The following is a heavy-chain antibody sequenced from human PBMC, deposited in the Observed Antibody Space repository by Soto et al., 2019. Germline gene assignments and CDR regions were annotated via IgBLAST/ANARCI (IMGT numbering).Heavy chain of an antibody. CDR1: GGTFSSYA. CDR2: IIPIFGTA. D-gene: IGHD3-22*01. V-gene: IGHV1-69*13. CDR3: ARDLGAGYYYDSSGYHLNWFDP. Sequence: SVKVSCKASGGTFSSYAISWVRQAPGQGLEWMGGIIPIFGTANYAQKFQGRVTITADESTSTAYMELSSLRSEDTAVYYCARDLGAGYYYDSSGYHLNWFDPWGQGTLVTVSS. J-gene: IGHJ5*02.